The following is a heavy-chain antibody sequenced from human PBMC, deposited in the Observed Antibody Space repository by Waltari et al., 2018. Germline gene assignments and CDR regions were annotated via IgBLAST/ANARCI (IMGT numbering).Heavy chain of an antibody. CDR2: ISYDGSNK. D-gene: IGHD3-3*01. CDR3: AKDEEIFGATTNWFDP. Sequence: QVQLVESGGGVVQPGRSLRLSCAASGFTFSSYGMHWVRQAPGKGLEWVAVISYDGSNKYYADAVKGRFTISRDNSKNTLYLQMNSLRAEDTAVYYCAKDEEIFGATTNWFDPWGQGTLVTVSS. V-gene: IGHV3-30*18. CDR1: GFTFSSYG. J-gene: IGHJ5*02.